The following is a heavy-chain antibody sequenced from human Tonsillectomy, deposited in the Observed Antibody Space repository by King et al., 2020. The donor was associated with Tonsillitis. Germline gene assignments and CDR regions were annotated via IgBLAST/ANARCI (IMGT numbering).Heavy chain of an antibody. CDR2: IKQDGNEK. CDR1: GFTFSSYW. J-gene: IGHJ4*02. CDR3: ARDIKGTAVAGSRMYYFDY. V-gene: IGHV3-7*01. Sequence: EFQLVQSGGGLVQPGGSLRLSCAASGFTFSSYWMSWVRQAPGKGLEWVANIKQDGNEKYYVDYVKGRFTISRDNAKNSLYLQMNSLRAEDTAVYYCARDIKGTAVAGSRMYYFDYWGQGTLVAVSS. D-gene: IGHD6-19*01.